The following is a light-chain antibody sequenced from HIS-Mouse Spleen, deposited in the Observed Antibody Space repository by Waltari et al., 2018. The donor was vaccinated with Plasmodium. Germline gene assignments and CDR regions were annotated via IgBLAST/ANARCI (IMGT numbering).Light chain of an antibody. V-gene: IGKV3-15*01. CDR2: GAS. CDR3: QQYNNWSFT. Sequence: EIGRTQSPATRSVSPGERATTSCRASQSVSSNLAWYQQKPGQAPRLLIYGASTRATGIPARFSGSGSGTEFTLTISSLQSEDFAVYYCQQYNNWSFTFGPGTKVDIK. J-gene: IGKJ3*01. CDR1: QSVSSN.